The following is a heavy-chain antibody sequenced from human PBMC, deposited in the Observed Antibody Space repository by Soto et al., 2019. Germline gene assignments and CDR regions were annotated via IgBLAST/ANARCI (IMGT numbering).Heavy chain of an antibody. V-gene: IGHV3-30*03. CDR3: ARVSLLVATRYYYYGMDV. D-gene: IGHD5-12*01. J-gene: IGHJ6*02. CDR2: ISYDGSNK. Sequence: GGSLRLSCAASGFTFRSYGMHWVRQAPGKGLEWVAVISYDGSNKYYADSVKGRFTISRDNSKNTLYLQMNSLRAEDTAVYYCARVSLLVATRYYYYGMDVWGQGTTVTVSS. CDR1: GFTFRSYG.